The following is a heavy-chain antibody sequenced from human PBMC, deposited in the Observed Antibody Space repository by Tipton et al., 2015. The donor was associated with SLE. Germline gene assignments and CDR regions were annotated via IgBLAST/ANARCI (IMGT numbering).Heavy chain of an antibody. V-gene: IGHV4-4*08. Sequence: GLVKPSETLSLTCTVAGDSISGFYWNWIRQPPGRGLEWIGYISTSGSTFYNPSLKSRVTISIDTSKKQFSLNLSSVTAADTAVYYCARAIRFFDYWGRGTLVTVSS. CDR1: GDSISGFY. D-gene: IGHD2-21*01. CDR3: ARAIRFFDY. CDR2: ISTSGST. J-gene: IGHJ4*02.